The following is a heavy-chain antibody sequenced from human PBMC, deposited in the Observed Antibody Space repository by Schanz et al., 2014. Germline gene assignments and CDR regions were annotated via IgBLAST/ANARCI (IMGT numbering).Heavy chain of an antibody. D-gene: IGHD3-10*01. CDR1: GFAFSSYG. CDR3: AKDPRGDKNDRAYYFDY. V-gene: IGHV3-23*01. J-gene: IGHJ4*02. CDR2: ISHDGYST. Sequence: EVQLLESGGGLVQPGGSLRLSCLASGFAFSSYGMNWLRQAPGKGLEYVSAISHDGYSTYYADSVKGRFTISRDNSKNTLYLQMNSLRAEDTAVYYCAKDPRGDKNDRAYYFDYWGQGTLVSVSS.